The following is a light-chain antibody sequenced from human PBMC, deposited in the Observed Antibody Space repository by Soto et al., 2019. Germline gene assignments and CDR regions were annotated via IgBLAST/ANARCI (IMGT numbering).Light chain of an antibody. V-gene: IGKV3-20*01. CDR2: GAS. J-gene: IGKJ4*01. CDR3: QQYGSSLPLT. Sequence: EIVLTQSPGTLSSSPGERASLSCRASQSVSSSYLAWYQQKPGQAPRLLIYGASSRATGIPDRFSGSGSGTDFTLTISRLEPEDFAVYYCQQYGSSLPLTFGGGTKVEIK. CDR1: QSVSSSY.